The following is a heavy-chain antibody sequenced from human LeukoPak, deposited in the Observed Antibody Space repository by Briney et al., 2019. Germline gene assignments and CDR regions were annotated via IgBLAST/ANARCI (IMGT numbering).Heavy chain of an antibody. Sequence: SETLSLTCTVSGGSISGSGYYWVWIRQPPGKGLEWIATIYYTGGTYYNPSLKSRVTISVDTSKNQFSLKLSSVTAADTAVYYCARDAITMIVVVITRSAFDIWGQGTMVTVSS. J-gene: IGHJ3*02. CDR3: ARDAITMIVVVITRSAFDI. CDR2: IYYTGGT. D-gene: IGHD3-22*01. CDR1: GGSISGSGYY. V-gene: IGHV4-39*07.